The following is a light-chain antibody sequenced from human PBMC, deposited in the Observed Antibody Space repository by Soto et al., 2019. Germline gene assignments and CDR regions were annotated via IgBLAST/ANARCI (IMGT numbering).Light chain of an antibody. CDR3: QPYVRSPWT. J-gene: IGKJ1*01. Sequence: EIVMTQSRATRSVSPGERATVPCRASQSVTNNLGWYQQKPGQAPRLLIYGASTRATGIPARFSGSRSRKAFTLTIPRLEPEAFAVYYCQPYVRSPWTAGRGTKVDIK. CDR1: QSVTNN. CDR2: GAS. V-gene: IGKV3-15*01.